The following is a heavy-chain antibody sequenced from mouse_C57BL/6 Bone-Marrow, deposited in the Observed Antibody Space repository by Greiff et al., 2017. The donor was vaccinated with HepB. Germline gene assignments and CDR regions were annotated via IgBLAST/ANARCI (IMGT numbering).Heavy chain of an antibody. CDR2: IYPGSGNT. CDR1: GYTFTDYY. CDR3: ARKAYYSNYGY. D-gene: IGHD2-5*01. V-gene: IGHV1-76*01. Sequence: VQLQQSGAELVRPGASVKLSCKASGYTFTDYYINWVKQRPGQGLEWIARIYPGSGNTYYNEKFKGKATLTAEKSSSTAYMQLSSLTSEDSAVYFCARKAYYSNYGYWGQGTTLTVSS. J-gene: IGHJ2*01.